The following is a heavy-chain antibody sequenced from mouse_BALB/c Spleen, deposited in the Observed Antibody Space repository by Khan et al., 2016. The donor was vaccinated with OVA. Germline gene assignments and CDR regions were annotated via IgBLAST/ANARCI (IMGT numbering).Heavy chain of an antibody. CDR3: ATLYGNHFAY. D-gene: IGHD2-1*01. Sequence: VQLKESGAELVKPGASVKLSCTASGFNIKDTYMHWVKQRPEQGLEWIGRIDPANGNTKYDPKFQDKATITADTSSNTAYLQLSSLTSEDTAVYYCATLYGNHFAYWGQGTLVSVSA. CDR2: IDPANGNT. CDR1: GFNIKDTY. J-gene: IGHJ3*01. V-gene: IGHV14-3*02.